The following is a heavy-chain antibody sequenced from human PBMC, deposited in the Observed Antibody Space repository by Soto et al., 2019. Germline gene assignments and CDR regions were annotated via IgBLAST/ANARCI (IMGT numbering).Heavy chain of an antibody. CDR2: INHLETT. Sequence: PSETLSLTCTVSGASITFGGYSWSWIRQTRGKGLEWIGYINHLETTFYNPSFESRLTLSIDRAKNQFSLKLHSMSAADRAVYFCARGGGSDSFDYWGQGILVTVSS. V-gene: IGHV4-30-2*01. J-gene: IGHJ4*02. D-gene: IGHD1-26*01. CDR1: GASITFGGYS. CDR3: ARGGGSDSFDY.